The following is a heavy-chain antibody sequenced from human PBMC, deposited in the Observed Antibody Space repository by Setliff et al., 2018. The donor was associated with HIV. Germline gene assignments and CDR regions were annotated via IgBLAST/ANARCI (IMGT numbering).Heavy chain of an antibody. CDR1: GDSLSSGSYY. V-gene: IGHV4-61*09. CDR3: ATEGRRDGYNPGFDY. CDR2: IYTSGST. D-gene: IGHD5-12*01. Sequence: LSLTCTVSGDSLSSGSYYWSWIRQPAGKGLEWIGHIYTSGSTNYNPSLKSRVTISVDTSKNQFSLKLSSVTAADTAVYYCATEGRRDGYNPGFDYWGQGTLVTVSS. J-gene: IGHJ4*02.